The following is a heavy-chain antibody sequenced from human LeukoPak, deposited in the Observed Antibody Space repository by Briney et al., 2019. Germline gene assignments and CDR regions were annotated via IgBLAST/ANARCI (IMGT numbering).Heavy chain of an antibody. CDR3: ARAISGRYFDY. V-gene: IGHV2-5*02. J-gene: IGHJ4*02. Sequence: SGPTLVKPTQTLTLTCTFSGFSLTTTGVGVGWIRQPPGKALEWLALIYWDDDKRYSPSLKSRLIITKDSSKNQVVLTMTDMDPVDTATYYCARAISGRYFDYWGQGTLVTVSS. CDR1: GFSLTTTGVG. D-gene: IGHD3-3*02. CDR2: IYWDDDK.